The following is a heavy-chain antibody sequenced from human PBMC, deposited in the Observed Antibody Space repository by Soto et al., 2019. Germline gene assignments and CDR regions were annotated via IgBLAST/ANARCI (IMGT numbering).Heavy chain of an antibody. J-gene: IGHJ5*02. D-gene: IGHD6-13*01. V-gene: IGHV4-59*08. Sequence: SETLSLTCTVSGGSISSYYWSWIRQPPGKGLEWIGYIYYSGSTNYNPSLKSRVTISVDTSKNQFSLKLSSVTAADTAVYYCARHKGIAAAGTYWFDPWGQGTLVTVSS. CDR2: IYYSGST. CDR3: ARHKGIAAAGTYWFDP. CDR1: GGSISSYY.